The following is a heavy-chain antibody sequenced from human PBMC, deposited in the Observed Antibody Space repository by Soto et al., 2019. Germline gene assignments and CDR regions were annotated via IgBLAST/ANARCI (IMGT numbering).Heavy chain of an antibody. D-gene: IGHD5-18*01. Sequence: QVQLQESAPGLVKPSQTLSLTCTVSGGSISSGGYYWSWIRQHPGKGLEWIGYIYYSGSTYYNPSLKSRVTIXVXTSXNQFSLKLSSVTAADTAVYYCARSGYSYGPNPLLYWGQGTLVTVSS. J-gene: IGHJ4*02. V-gene: IGHV4-31*03. CDR3: ARSGYSYGPNPLLY. CDR1: GGSISSGGYY. CDR2: IYYSGST.